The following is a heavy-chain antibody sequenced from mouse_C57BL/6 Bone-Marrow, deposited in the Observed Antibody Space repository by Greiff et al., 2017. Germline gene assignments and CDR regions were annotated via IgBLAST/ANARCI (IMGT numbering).Heavy chain of an antibody. CDR1: GYTFTSYW. CDR3: ARRAYYYGSSSWFAY. CDR2: IDPSDSST. J-gene: IGHJ3*01. V-gene: IGHV1-50*01. Sequence: QVQLQQPGAELVKPGASVKLSCKASGYTFTSYWMQWVKQRPGQGLEWIGEIDPSDSSTNYNQKFKGKATLTVDTSSSTAYMQLSSLTSEDSAVYYCARRAYYYGSSSWFAYWGQGTLVTVSA. D-gene: IGHD1-1*01.